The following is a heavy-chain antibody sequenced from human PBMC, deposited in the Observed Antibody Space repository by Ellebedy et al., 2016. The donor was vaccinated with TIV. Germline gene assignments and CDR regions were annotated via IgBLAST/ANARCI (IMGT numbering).Heavy chain of an antibody. D-gene: IGHD3-16*01. V-gene: IGHV5-10-1*01. CDR2: IDPSDFYT. J-gene: IGHJ3*02. Sequence: PGGSLRLSCKGSGYTFTNYWISWVRQMPGKGREWTGRIDPSDFYTSYIPSLQGHVTVSADKSSSTAYLQWTSLKASDTAIYYCARPWGASDTFDIWGQGTLVTVSS. CDR3: ARPWGASDTFDI. CDR1: GYTFTNYW.